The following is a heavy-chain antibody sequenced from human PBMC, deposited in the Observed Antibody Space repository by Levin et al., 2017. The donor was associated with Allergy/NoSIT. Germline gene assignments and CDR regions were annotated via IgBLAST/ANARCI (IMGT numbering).Heavy chain of an antibody. CDR2: ISGSGGST. CDR1: GFTFSSYA. J-gene: IGHJ3*02. Sequence: GESLKISCAASGFTFSSYAMSWVRQAPGKGLEWVSAISGSGGSTYYADSVKGRFTISRDNYKNTLYLQMNSLRAEDTAVYYCAKDISGAGSVDAFDIWGQGTMVTVSS. CDR3: AKDISGAGSVDAFDI. D-gene: IGHD3-10*01. V-gene: IGHV3-23*01.